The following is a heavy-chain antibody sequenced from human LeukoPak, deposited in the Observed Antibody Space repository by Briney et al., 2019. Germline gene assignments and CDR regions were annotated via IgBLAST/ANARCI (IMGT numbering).Heavy chain of an antibody. CDR3: ARGVSGDV. D-gene: IGHD3-10*01. Sequence: PSETLSLTCTVSGGSISSGSYYWSWIRQPAGKGLEWIGRIYTSGSTNYNPSLKSRVTISVDTSKNQFSLKLSSVTAADPAVYYCARGVSGDVWGQGTTVTVS. CDR2: IYTSGST. CDR1: GGSISSGSYY. V-gene: IGHV4-61*02. J-gene: IGHJ6*02.